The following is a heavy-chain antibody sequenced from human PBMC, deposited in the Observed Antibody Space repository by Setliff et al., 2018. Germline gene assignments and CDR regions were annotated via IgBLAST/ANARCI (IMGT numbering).Heavy chain of an antibody. D-gene: IGHD3-10*01. CDR1: GGSVSNSGFF. J-gene: IGHJ4*02. V-gene: IGHV4-39*07. CDR2: IYDSGSS. CDR3: ARESATIGEFPLYYFDK. Sequence: PSETLSLTCTVSGGSVSNSGFFWGWLRQAPGKGLEWIGNIYDSGSSNYNASLKSRLIITRDKSKNQISLRLSSVTAADAAVYFCARESATIGEFPLYYFDKWGQGIPVTVSS.